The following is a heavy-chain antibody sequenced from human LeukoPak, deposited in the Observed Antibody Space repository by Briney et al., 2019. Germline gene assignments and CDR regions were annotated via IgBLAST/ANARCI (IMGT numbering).Heavy chain of an antibody. J-gene: IGHJ4*02. V-gene: IGHV3-33*06. D-gene: IGHD3-10*01. CDR3: AKEFYYGSGSDEDRDY. CDR2: IWYDGSNK. Sequence: GGSLRLSCAASGLTLSSYGMHWVRQAPGKGLEWVAVIWYDGSNKYYADSVKGRFTISRDNSKNTLYLQMNSLRAEDTAVYYCAKEFYYGSGSDEDRDYWGQGTLVTVSS. CDR1: GLTLSSYG.